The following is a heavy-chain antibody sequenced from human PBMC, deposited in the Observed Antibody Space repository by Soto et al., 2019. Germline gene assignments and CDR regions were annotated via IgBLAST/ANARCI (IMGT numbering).Heavy chain of an antibody. Sequence: QVQLVQSGAEVKKPGSSVKVSCKASGGTFSSYAISWVRQAPGQGLEWMGGIIPIFGTANYAQKFQGRVTITADESTSTAYMELSSLRSEDTAVYYWARPLYQLPSYWYYYGMDVWGQGTTVTVSS. CDR2: IIPIFGTA. CDR1: GGTFSSYA. V-gene: IGHV1-69*01. J-gene: IGHJ6*02. CDR3: ARPLYQLPSYWYYYGMDV. D-gene: IGHD2-2*01.